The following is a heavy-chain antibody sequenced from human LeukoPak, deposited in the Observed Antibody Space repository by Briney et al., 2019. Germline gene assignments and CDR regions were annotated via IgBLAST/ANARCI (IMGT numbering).Heavy chain of an antibody. Sequence: GGSLRLSCAASGSTFSDYYMSWIRQAPGKGLEWVSYISSSGSTIYYADSVKGRFTISRDNAKNSLYLQMNSLRAEDTAVYYCARDYRDYDSSGYYFYWGQGTLVTVSS. CDR2: ISSSGSTI. CDR3: ARDYRDYDSSGYYFY. J-gene: IGHJ4*02. CDR1: GSTFSDYY. V-gene: IGHV3-11*04. D-gene: IGHD3-22*01.